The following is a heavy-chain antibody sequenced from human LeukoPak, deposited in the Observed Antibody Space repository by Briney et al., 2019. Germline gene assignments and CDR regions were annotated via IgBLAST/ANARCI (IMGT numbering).Heavy chain of an antibody. V-gene: IGHV3-74*01. CDR1: GFSFSNYW. J-gene: IGHJ3*02. CDR3: ARTDSSLDAFDI. Sequence: GGSLRPSCAPSGFSFSNYWMHWVGRGPGKGLVGVSRLNSGGSRTNYADSVKGRFTISRDNAKNSLYLQMNSLRAEDTAVYYCARTDSSLDAFDIWGQGTMVTVSS. D-gene: IGHD6-19*01. CDR2: LNSGGSRT.